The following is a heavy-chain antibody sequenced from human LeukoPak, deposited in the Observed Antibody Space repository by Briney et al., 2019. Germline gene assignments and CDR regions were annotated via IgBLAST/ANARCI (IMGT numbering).Heavy chain of an antibody. Sequence: PSETLSLTCTVSGGSISSYYWSWIRQPPGKGLEWIGYIYYSGSTNYNPSLKSRVTISVDTSKNQFSLKLSSVTAADTAVYYCARHDYGDYGNFDYWGQGTLVTVSS. V-gene: IGHV4-59*01. CDR2: IYYSGST. CDR3: ARHDYGDYGNFDY. D-gene: IGHD4-17*01. CDR1: GGSISSYY. J-gene: IGHJ4*02.